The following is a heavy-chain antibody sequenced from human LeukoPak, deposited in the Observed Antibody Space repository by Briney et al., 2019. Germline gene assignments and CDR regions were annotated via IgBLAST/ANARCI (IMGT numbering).Heavy chain of an antibody. CDR1: GGSISSYY. CDR2: IYYSGST. V-gene: IGHV4-59*12. CDR3: AEGYSYAQLYN. J-gene: IGHJ4*02. Sequence: SETLSLTCTVSGGSISSYYWSWIRQPPGKGLEWIGYIYYSGSTNYNPSLKSRVTISVDTSKNQFSLKLSSVTAADTAVYYCAEGYSYAQLYNWGQGTLVTVSS. D-gene: IGHD5-18*01.